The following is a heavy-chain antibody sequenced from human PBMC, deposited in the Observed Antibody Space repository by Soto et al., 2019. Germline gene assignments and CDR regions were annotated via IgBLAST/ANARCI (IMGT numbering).Heavy chain of an antibody. Sequence: GGSLRLSCAASGFTFSIYWMHWFRQAPGKGLVWVSRINSDGSSTSYADSVKGRFTISRDNAKNTLYLQMNSLRAEDTAVYYCASPANYDFWSGYYDYWGQGTLVTVSS. D-gene: IGHD3-3*01. CDR2: INSDGSST. CDR3: ASPANYDFWSGYYDY. CDR1: GFTFSIYW. J-gene: IGHJ4*02. V-gene: IGHV3-74*01.